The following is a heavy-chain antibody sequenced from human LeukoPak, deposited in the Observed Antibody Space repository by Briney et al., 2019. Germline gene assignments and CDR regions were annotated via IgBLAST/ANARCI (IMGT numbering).Heavy chain of an antibody. J-gene: IGHJ4*02. V-gene: IGHV3-21*01. Sequence: GGSLRLSCAASGFTFSSYSMNWVPQAPGKGLEWVSSISSSSSYIYYADSVKGRFTISRDNAKNSLYLQMNSLRAEDTAVYYCARDQIGPQSPFDYWGQGTLVTVSS. CDR3: ARDQIGPQSPFDY. CDR2: ISSSSSYI. CDR1: GFTFSSYS.